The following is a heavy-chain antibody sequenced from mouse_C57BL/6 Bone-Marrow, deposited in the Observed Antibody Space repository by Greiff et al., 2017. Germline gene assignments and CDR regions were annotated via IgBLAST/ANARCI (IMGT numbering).Heavy chain of an antibody. CDR1: GYTFTSYW. J-gene: IGHJ4*01. Sequence: QLQQPGAELVKPGASVKLSCKASGYTFTSYWMHWVKQRPGQGLEWIGMIHPNSGSTNYNEKFKSKATLTVDKSSSTAYMQLSSLTSEDSAVYYCARSLRDYAMDYWGQGTSVTVSS. V-gene: IGHV1-64*01. CDR2: IHPNSGST. CDR3: ARSLRDYAMDY. D-gene: IGHD3-3*01.